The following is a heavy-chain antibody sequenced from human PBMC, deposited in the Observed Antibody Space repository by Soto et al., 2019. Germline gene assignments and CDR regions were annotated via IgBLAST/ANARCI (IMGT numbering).Heavy chain of an antibody. CDR1: GGTFSSYA. CDR2: IIPIFGTA. Sequence: QVQLVQSGAEVKKPGSSVKVSCKASGGTFSSYAISWVRQAPGQGPEWMGGIIPIFGTANYAQKFQGRVTITADESTSTAYMELSSLRSEDTAVYYCARYSYGGTYYYYYGMDVWGQGTTVTVSS. J-gene: IGHJ6*02. CDR3: ARYSYGGTYYYYYGMDV. D-gene: IGHD4-17*01. V-gene: IGHV1-69*01.